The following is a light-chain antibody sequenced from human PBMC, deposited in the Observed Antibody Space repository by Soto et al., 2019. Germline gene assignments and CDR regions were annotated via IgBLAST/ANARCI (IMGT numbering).Light chain of an antibody. J-gene: IGKJ5*01. V-gene: IGKV3D-15*01. CDR3: QQFYNWPRT. CDR2: DAS. CDR1: QSGSSE. Sequence: LTESPGTLSLSTGERATLSCRGRQSGSSELCWDQQKPGEAPRLLIYDASNRATGIPARFSGSGCGTEFTLTINSLQAEDGAVYYCQQFYNWPRTFGQETRL.